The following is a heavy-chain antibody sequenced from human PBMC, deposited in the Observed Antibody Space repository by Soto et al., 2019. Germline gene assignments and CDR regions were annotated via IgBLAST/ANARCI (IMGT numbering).Heavy chain of an antibody. CDR2: IIPIFGTA. D-gene: IGHD2-15*01. V-gene: IGHV1-69*12. J-gene: IGHJ4*02. CDR3: ARESRYCSGGSCYFLPGIDY. Sequence: QVQLVQSGAEVKKPGSSVKVSCKASGGTFSSYAISWVRQAPGQGLEWMGGIIPIFGTANYAQKFQGRVTITADESTSTAYREPSSLRSEDTALYYCARESRYCSGGSCYFLPGIDYWGQGTLVTVSS. CDR1: GGTFSSYA.